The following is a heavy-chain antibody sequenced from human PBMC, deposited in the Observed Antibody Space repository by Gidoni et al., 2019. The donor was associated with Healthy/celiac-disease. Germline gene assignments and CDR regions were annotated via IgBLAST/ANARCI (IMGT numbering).Heavy chain of an antibody. CDR1: GFTFSSYG. Sequence: QVQLVASGGGVVQPGRSLRLSCAASGFTFSSYGMHWVRQAPGKGLEWVAVIWYDGSNKYYADSVKGRFTISRDNSKNTLYLQMNSLRAEDTAVYYCARDAYCSSTSCPFDYWGQVTLVTVSS. J-gene: IGHJ4*02. D-gene: IGHD2-2*01. CDR3: ARDAYCSSTSCPFDY. CDR2: IWYDGSNK. V-gene: IGHV3-33*01.